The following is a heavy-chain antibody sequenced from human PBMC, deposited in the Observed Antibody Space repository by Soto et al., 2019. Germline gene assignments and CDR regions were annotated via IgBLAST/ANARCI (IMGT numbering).Heavy chain of an antibody. J-gene: IGHJ6*02. CDR3: ARYWHSYSLNYYRGMDV. Sequence: GESLKISCTGSGYNFATDWIGWVRQMPGKGLEWMGIIYPADSDTRYSPSSQGQVTISADKSISTAYLQWSSLKASDAAMYFCARYWHSYSLNYYRGMDVWGQGTTVTVSS. D-gene: IGHD5-18*01. CDR2: IYPADSDT. CDR1: GYNFATDW. V-gene: IGHV5-51*01.